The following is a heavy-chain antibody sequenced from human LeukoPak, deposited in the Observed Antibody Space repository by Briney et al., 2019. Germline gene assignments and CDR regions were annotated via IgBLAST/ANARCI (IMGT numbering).Heavy chain of an antibody. CDR1: GGSISSSSYY. D-gene: IGHD6-13*01. CDR2: ISYSGST. Sequence: ASETLSLTCTVSGGSISSSSYYWGWIRQPPGKGLEWIGDISYSGSTYYNPSLKSRVTISVDTSKNQFSLKLSSVTATDTAVYYCASGGSSSWYRWFDPWGQGTLVTVSS. CDR3: ASGGSSSWYRWFDP. J-gene: IGHJ5*02. V-gene: IGHV4-39*01.